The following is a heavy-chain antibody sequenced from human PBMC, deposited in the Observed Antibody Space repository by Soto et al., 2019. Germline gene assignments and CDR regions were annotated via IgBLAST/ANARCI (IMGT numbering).Heavy chain of an antibody. CDR1: GGSISSGGFY. Sequence: QVQLQESGPGLVKPSQTLSLTCTVSGGSISSGGFYWSWIRQHPGRGLEWIGYITYSCSTYYNPSLKSRVTISVDTSKNQFSLKLSSVTAADTAVYYCARVTVTTFPWFDPWGQGTLVTVSS. CDR2: ITYSCST. CDR3: ARVTVTTFPWFDP. V-gene: IGHV4-31*03. D-gene: IGHD4-17*01. J-gene: IGHJ5*02.